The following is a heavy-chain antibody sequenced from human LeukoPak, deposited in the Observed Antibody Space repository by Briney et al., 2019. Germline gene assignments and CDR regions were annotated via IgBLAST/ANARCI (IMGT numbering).Heavy chain of an antibody. CDR1: GFTFSDFW. J-gene: IGHJ4*01. V-gene: IGHV3-7*01. CDR3: TRDGTAPGLYFDL. D-gene: IGHD6-13*01. Sequence: PGGSLRLSCAVSGFTFSDFWMNLVRQAPGKGLEWVASIRQDGSEKTYVDSVKGRFTISRDNTKNSLFLQMNSLRAEDTAVYYCTRDGTAPGLYFDLWGQGTLVTVSS. CDR2: IRQDGSEK.